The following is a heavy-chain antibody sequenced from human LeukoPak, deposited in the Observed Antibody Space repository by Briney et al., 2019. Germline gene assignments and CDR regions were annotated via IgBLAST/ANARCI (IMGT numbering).Heavy chain of an antibody. D-gene: IGHD1-26*01. CDR1: GFTISNYW. CDR2: INTDGSTT. Sequence: GGSLRLSCAASGFTISNYWMHWVRQAPGKGLVWVSRINTDGSTTDYADSVKGRFTISRDNAKNTVYLQMSSLRAEDTGVYYCVSSGISGHWGQGTLVTVSS. CDR3: VSSGISGH. J-gene: IGHJ4*02. V-gene: IGHV3-74*01.